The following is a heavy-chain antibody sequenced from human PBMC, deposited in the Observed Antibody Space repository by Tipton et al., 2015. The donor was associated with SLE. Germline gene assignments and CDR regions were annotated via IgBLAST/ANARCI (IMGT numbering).Heavy chain of an antibody. CDR1: GGSFSAYY. V-gene: IGHV4-34*01. CDR3: ARPGSPFWSGYPFDD. D-gene: IGHD3-3*01. Sequence: LRLSCAVYGGSFSAYYWSWIRQPPGKGLEWIGEINHSGSTNYNPSLKSRVTISVDTSKNQFSLKLSSVTAADTALYYCARPGSPFWSGYPFDDWGQGTLVTVSS. CDR2: INHSGST. J-gene: IGHJ4*02.